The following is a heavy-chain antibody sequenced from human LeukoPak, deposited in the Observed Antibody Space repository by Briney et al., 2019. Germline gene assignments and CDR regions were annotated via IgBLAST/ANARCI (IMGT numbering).Heavy chain of an antibody. Sequence: GESLKISCEGSGYSFSNYWIGWVRQMPGKGLEWMGIIYPGDYETRYSPSFQGLVTISVDKSISTAYLQWSSLRAEDTAVYYCAKLLGDVTTFDYWGQGALVTVSS. V-gene: IGHV5-51*01. J-gene: IGHJ4*02. CDR1: GYSFSNYW. CDR2: IYPGDYET. D-gene: IGHD4-17*01. CDR3: AKLLGDVTTFDY.